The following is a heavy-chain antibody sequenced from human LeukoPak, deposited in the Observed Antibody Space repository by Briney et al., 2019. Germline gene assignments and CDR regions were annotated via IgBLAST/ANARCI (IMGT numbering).Heavy chain of an antibody. CDR1: GFTFSSYS. CDR3: ASGSVSIAARRDAFDI. D-gene: IGHD6-6*01. V-gene: IGHV3-21*01. J-gene: IGHJ3*02. Sequence: GGSLRLSCAASGFTFSSYSMNWVRQAPGKGLEWVSSISSSSSYIYYADSVKGRFTISRDNAKNSLYLQMNSLRAEDTAVYYCASGSVSIAARRDAFDIWGQGTMVTVSS. CDR2: ISSSSSYI.